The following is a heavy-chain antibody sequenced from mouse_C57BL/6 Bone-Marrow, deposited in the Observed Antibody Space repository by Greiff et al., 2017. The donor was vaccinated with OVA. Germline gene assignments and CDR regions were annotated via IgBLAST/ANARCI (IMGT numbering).Heavy chain of an antibody. CDR2: IYPGSGST. V-gene: IGHV1-55*01. Sequence: QVHVKQSGAELVKPGASVKMSCKASGYTFTSYWITWVKQRPGQGLEWIGDIYPGSGSTNYNEKFKSKATLTVDTSSSTAYMQLSSLTSEDSAVYYCARWDYDLWFAYWGQGTLVTVSA. CDR3: ARWDYDLWFAY. CDR1: GYTFTSYW. J-gene: IGHJ3*01. D-gene: IGHD2-4*01.